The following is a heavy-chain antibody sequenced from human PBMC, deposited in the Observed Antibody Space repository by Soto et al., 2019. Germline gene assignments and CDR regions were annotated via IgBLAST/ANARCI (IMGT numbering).Heavy chain of an antibody. D-gene: IGHD3-3*01. CDR1: GFTFSSYA. CDR3: AREAEYYYDFWSGYFTARPSTQYYFDY. V-gene: IGHV3-30-3*01. CDR2: ISYDGSNK. J-gene: IGHJ4*02. Sequence: ESGGGVVQPGRSLRLSCAASGFTFSSYAMHWVRQAPGKGLEWVAVISYDGSNKYYADSVKGRFTISRDNSKNTLYLQMNSLRAEDTAVYYCAREAEYYYDFWSGYFTARPSTQYYFDYWGQGTLVTVSS.